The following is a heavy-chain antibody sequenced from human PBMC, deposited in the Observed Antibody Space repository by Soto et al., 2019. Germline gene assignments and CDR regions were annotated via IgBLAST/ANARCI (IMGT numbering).Heavy chain of an antibody. J-gene: IGHJ4*02. D-gene: IGHD6-19*01. CDR3: ARDSPSGWYTGIFDY. CDR2: ISGSGGST. Sequence: GGSLRLSCAASGFTFSSYAMSWVRQAPGKGLEWVSAISGSGGSTYYADSVKGRFTISRDNSKNTLYLQMNSLRAEDTAVYYCARDSPSGWYTGIFDYWGQGTLVTVSS. CDR1: GFTFSSYA. V-gene: IGHV3-23*01.